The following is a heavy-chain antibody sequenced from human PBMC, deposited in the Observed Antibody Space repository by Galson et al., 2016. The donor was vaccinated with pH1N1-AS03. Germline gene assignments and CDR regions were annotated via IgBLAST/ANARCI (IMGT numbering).Heavy chain of an antibody. V-gene: IGHV5-51*01. CDR1: GYSFSDHW. CDR2: IYPDDSDT. Sequence: QSGAEVKKPGESLRISCAASGYSFSDHWIGWVRQMPGRGLEWVGLIYPDDSDTRYSPSFQGQVTISADKSTTTAYLQWNSLKASDTTIYYCARLTIDLLTGYYSVGDDWGQGTLVTVSS. J-gene: IGHJ4*02. D-gene: IGHD3-9*01. CDR3: ARLTIDLLTGYYSVGDD.